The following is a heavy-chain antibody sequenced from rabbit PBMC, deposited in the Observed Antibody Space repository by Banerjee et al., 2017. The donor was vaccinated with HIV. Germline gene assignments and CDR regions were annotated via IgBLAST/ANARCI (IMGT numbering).Heavy chain of an antibody. Sequence: QEQLVESGGGLVTLGGSLKVSCKASGIDFSSYYYMCWVRQAPGKGLELIACIYTSSGSTWYASWVNGRFTISRSTSLNTVDLKMTSLTAADTATYFCARYYSYDDYGDPTRLDLWGQGTLVTVS. D-gene: IGHD2-1*01. CDR3: ARYYSYDDYGDPTRLDL. J-gene: IGHJ3*01. CDR1: GIDFSSYYY. V-gene: IGHV1S43*01. CDR2: IYTSSGST.